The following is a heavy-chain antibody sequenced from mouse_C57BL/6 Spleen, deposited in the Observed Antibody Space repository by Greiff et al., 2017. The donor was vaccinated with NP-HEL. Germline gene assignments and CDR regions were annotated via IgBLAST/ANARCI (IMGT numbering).Heavy chain of an antibody. CDR3: ARYYGSSVFAY. D-gene: IGHD1-1*01. Sequence: VMLVESGPELVKPGASVKISCKASGYAFSSSWMNWVKQRPGKGLEWIGRIYPGDGDTNYNGKFKGKATLTADKSSSTAYMQLSSLTSEDSAVYFCARYYGSSVFAYWGQGTLVTVSA. CDR1: GYAFSSSW. V-gene: IGHV1-82*01. CDR2: IYPGDGDT. J-gene: IGHJ3*01.